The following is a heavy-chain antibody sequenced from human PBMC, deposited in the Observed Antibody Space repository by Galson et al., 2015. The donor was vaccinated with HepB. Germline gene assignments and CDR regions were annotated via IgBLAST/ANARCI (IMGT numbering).Heavy chain of an antibody. V-gene: IGHV1-2*02. Sequence: SVKVSCKASGYTFSDYYMHWVRQAPGQGLEWMGWIIPNSGGTNYAQKFQGRVTMTRDTSISTAYMELGRLNSDDTAVYYCARDASTGDGMDVWGQGTTVTVSS. CDR3: ARDASTGDGMDV. D-gene: IGHD3-9*01. J-gene: IGHJ6*02. CDR2: IIPNSGGT. CDR1: GYTFSDYY.